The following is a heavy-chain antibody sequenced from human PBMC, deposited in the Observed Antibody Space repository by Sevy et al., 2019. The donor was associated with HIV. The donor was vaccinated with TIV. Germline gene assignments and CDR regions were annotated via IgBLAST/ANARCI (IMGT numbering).Heavy chain of an antibody. CDR2: IHADGSS. J-gene: IGHJ6*02. D-gene: IGHD3-16*02. Sequence: GGSLRLPCAASGFNVNDNYMTWVRQAPGKGLEWVSIIHADGSSYYADSVKGRFTMSRDDSKNIVNLQMNSLRADDTAVYYCARDRRFCGNECYLYYYYGMDVWGQGTAVTVSS. CDR1: GFNVNDNY. V-gene: IGHV3-53*01. CDR3: ARDRRFCGNECYLYYYYGMDV.